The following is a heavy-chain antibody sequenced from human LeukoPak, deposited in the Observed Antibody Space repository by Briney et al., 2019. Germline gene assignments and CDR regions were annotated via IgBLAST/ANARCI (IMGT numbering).Heavy chain of an antibody. J-gene: IGHJ5*02. V-gene: IGHV1-69*05. Sequence: EASVKVSCKASGGTFSSYAISWVRQAPGQGLEWMGGIIPIFGTANYAQKFQGRVTITTDESTSTAYMELSSLRSEDTAVYYSARGLSVQLWLAHWGQGTLVTVSS. CDR1: GGTFSSYA. CDR2: IIPIFGTA. D-gene: IGHD5-18*01. CDR3: ARGLSVQLWLAH.